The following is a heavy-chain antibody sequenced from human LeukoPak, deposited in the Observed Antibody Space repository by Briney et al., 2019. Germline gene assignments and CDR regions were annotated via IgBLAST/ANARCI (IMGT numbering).Heavy chain of an antibody. J-gene: IGHJ3*01. Sequence: PSQTLSLTCTVSGGSISSGYYYWSWIRQPAGKGLEWIGRVSVSGSTNYNPSLKSRVTISVDTSKNQFSLKMNSVTAADTAVYYCARTLVRGVSLFNTFDFWGHGTMVTVSS. CDR3: ARTLVRGVSLFNTFDF. V-gene: IGHV4-61*02. CDR1: GGSISSGYYY. D-gene: IGHD3-10*01. CDR2: VSVSGST.